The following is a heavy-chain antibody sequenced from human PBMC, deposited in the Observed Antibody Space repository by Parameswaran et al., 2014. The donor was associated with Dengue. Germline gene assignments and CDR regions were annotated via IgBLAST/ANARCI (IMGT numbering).Heavy chain of an antibody. CDR2: IYPGDSDT. J-gene: IGHJ6*02. CDR3: ARRTGDIGKAYYYYGMDV. V-gene: IGHV5-51*01. Sequence: VRQAPGKGLEWMGIIYPGDSDTRYSPSFQGQVTISADKSISTAYLQWSSLKASDTAMYYCARRTGDIGKAYYYYGMDVWGQGTTVTVSS. D-gene: IGHD5-12*01.